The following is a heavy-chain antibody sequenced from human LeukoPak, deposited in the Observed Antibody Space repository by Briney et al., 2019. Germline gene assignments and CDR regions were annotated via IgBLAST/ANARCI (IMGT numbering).Heavy chain of an antibody. CDR1: GGTFSSYT. J-gene: IGHJ4*02. V-gene: IGHV1-69*04. CDR2: ITPILGIA. D-gene: IGHD5-12*01. CDR3: ARDPHPQSGYDDDY. Sequence: SVKVSCKASGGTFSSYTISWVRQAPGQGPEWMGRITPILGIANYAQKFQGRVTITADKSTSTAYMELSSLRSEDTAVYYCARDPHPQSGYDDDYWGQGTLVTVSS.